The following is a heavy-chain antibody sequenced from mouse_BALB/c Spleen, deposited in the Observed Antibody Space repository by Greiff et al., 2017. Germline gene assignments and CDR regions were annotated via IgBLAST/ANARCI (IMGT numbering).Heavy chain of an antibody. Sequence: EVKLEESGGGLVKPGGSLKLSCAASGFTFSSYTMSWVRQTPEKRLEWVATISSGGGNTYYPDSVKGRFTISRDNAKNNLYLQMSSLRSEDTALYYCARRGQGPLDYWGQGTTLTVSS. CDR3: ARRGQGPLDY. V-gene: IGHV5-9*03. CDR1: GFTFSSYT. J-gene: IGHJ2*01. CDR2: ISSGGGNT. D-gene: IGHD3-3*01.